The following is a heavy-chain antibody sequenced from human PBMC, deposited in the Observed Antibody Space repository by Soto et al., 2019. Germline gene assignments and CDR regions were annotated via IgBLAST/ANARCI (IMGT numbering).Heavy chain of an antibody. CDR1: GFTFSIYA. D-gene: IGHD3-3*01. Sequence: QVQLVESGGGVVPPGRSLRLSCAASGFTFSIYAMLWVLQAPGKGLDLVAVISDDGSKKYYADTVKGRFTISRDNSKNTLYLQMNSLRAEDTAVYYCARETPAPNHYDLSMDVWGQGSTVTVSS. CDR3: ARETPAPNHYDLSMDV. V-gene: IGHV3-30-3*01. CDR2: ISDDGSKK. J-gene: IGHJ6*02.